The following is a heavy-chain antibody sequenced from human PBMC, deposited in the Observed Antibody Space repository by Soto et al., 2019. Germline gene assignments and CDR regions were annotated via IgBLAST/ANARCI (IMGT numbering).Heavy chain of an antibody. CDR3: AKIIAAAGRGYYYYGMDV. Sequence: GGSLRLSCAASGFTFSSYAMSWVRQAPGKGLEWVSAISGSGGSTYYADSVKGRFTISRDNSKNTLYLQMNSLRAEDTAVYYCAKIIAAAGRGYYYYGMDVWGQGTTVTVSS. CDR1: GFTFSSYA. D-gene: IGHD6-13*01. J-gene: IGHJ6*02. V-gene: IGHV3-23*01. CDR2: ISGSGGST.